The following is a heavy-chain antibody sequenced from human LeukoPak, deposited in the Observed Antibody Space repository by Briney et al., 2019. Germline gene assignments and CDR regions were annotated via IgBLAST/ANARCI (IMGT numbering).Heavy chain of an antibody. CDR2: IWYDGSDK. CDR1: GFTFSSDG. J-gene: IGHJ4*02. Sequence: GESLRLSCAASGFTFSSDGMHWARQAPGKGLEWVAVIWYDGSDKYYADSVKGRYTISRDNSKNTLYLQMNSLGAEDTAVYYCAREYSAYDRFVDYWGQGTLVTVSS. CDR3: AREYSAYDRFVDY. V-gene: IGHV3-33*01. D-gene: IGHD5-12*01.